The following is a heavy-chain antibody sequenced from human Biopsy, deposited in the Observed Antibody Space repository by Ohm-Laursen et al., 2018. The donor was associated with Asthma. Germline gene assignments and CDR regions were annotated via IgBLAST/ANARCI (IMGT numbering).Heavy chain of an antibody. J-gene: IGHJ5*02. Sequence: ASVKVSCKASGYTFIGCHIHWMRQAPGQGIEWMGRINPNSGGTNYAQKFQGRVTMTRDTSISTAYMEVSRLRSDDTDVYYCARGQKSAGDRWFDPWGQGTLVTVSS. CDR3: ARGQKSAGDRWFDP. CDR2: INPNSGGT. D-gene: IGHD6-13*01. CDR1: GYTFIGCH. V-gene: IGHV1-2*05.